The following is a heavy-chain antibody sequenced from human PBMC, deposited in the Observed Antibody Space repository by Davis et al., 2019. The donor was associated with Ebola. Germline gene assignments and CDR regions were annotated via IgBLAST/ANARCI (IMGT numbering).Heavy chain of an antibody. D-gene: IGHD2-2*01. J-gene: IGHJ4*02. V-gene: IGHV5-10-1*01. CDR1: GYSFTSYW. CDR2: IDPSDSYT. Sequence: GESLKISCKGSGYSFTSYWISWVRQMPGKGLEWMGRIDPSDSYTNYSPSFQGHVTISADKSISTAYLQWSSLKASDTAMYYCARLNDIVLEDPGFDYWGQGTLVTVSS. CDR3: ARLNDIVLEDPGFDY.